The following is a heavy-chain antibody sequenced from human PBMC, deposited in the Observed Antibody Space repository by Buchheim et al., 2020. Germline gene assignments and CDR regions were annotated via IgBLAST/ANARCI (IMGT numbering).Heavy chain of an antibody. D-gene: IGHD3-16*01. J-gene: IGHJ1*01. Sequence: QVQLQQWGAGLLKPSETLSLTCAVYGGSFSFYYWSWIRQSPGKGLEWIGEINHSGSTKYNPSLKSRVTISLEPSRKQFSLRLNSVTAADTAVYYCATAPQGAIEYFQHWGQGTL. CDR1: GGSFSFYY. CDR3: ATAPQGAIEYFQH. CDR2: INHSGST. V-gene: IGHV4-34*01.